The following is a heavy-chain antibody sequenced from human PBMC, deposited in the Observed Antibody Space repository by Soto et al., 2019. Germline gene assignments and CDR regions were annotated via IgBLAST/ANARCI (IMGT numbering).Heavy chain of an antibody. Sequence: SETLSLTCAVYGGSFSGYYWSWIRQPPGKGLEWIGEINHSGSTNYNPSLKSRVTISVDTSKNQFSLKLSSVTAADTAVYYCARLRYFDWIPPIYYGMDVWGQGTTVTVSS. D-gene: IGHD3-9*01. CDR3: ARLRYFDWIPPIYYGMDV. J-gene: IGHJ6*02. CDR2: INHSGST. CDR1: GGSFSGYY. V-gene: IGHV4-34*01.